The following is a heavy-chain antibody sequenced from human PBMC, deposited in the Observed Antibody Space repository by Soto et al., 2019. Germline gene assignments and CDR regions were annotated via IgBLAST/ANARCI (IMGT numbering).Heavy chain of an antibody. CDR3: ARAVPATGREEGWHFDL. J-gene: IGHJ2*01. CDR1: GNTFTSYA. CDR2: IHAGNGNT. D-gene: IGHD3-9*01. V-gene: IGHV1-3*01. Sequence: QVQLVQSGAEVKEPGASVKVSCKASGNTFTSYAMHWMRQAPGQRLEWMGWIHAGNGNTKYSQKFQGRVTITRDTSEDTSYMELSSLRSEDTALYFCARAVPATGREEGWHFDLWGRGTLVIVSS.